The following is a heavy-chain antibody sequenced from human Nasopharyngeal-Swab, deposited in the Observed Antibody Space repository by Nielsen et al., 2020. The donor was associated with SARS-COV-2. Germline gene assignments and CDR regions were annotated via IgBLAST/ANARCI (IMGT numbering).Heavy chain of an antibody. Sequence: GESLKISCAASGFTFSRCGMHWVRQVPGKGLEWVAVLSNDGGDKYYADSVKGRFTISRDNSKNTLYLQMNSLRPEDTAVYYCAKDGEVAAARYYFDYWGQGTLVTVSS. CDR3: AKDGEVAAARYYFDY. CDR1: GFTFSRCG. D-gene: IGHD6-13*01. V-gene: IGHV3-30*18. J-gene: IGHJ4*02. CDR2: LSNDGGDK.